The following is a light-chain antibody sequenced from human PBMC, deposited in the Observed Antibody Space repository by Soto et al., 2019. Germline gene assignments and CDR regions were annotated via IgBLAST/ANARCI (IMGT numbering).Light chain of an antibody. CDR3: QQYNDWPPRWT. V-gene: IGKV3-15*01. Sequence: EIVMTQSPATQSVSPGERATLSCMASQSVSTYLAWYQQKPGQAPRLLIYSASTRATGIPARFSGGGSGTEFTLTISSLQSEDFAVYICQQYNDWPPRWTFGQGTKVEIK. CDR2: SAS. CDR1: QSVSTY. J-gene: IGKJ1*01.